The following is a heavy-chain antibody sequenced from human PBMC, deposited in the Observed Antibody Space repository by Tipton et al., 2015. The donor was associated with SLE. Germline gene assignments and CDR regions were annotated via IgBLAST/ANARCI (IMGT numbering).Heavy chain of an antibody. CDR3: ASPGTYGSGSFDP. CDR2: IIDSGRT. Sequence: TLSLTCAVYGGSFSGHFWTWIRQPPGKGLEWIGDIIDSGRTNYNPSLKSRLTISLDTSKNQFSLKLKSVTAADTAVYYCASPGTYGSGSFDPWGQGSHVVVSS. J-gene: IGHJ5*02. V-gene: IGHV4-34*12. CDR1: GGSFSGHF. D-gene: IGHD3-10*01.